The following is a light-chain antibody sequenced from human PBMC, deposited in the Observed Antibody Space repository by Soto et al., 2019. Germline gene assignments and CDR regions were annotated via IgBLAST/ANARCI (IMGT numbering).Light chain of an antibody. CDR2: RAS. J-gene: IGKJ2*01. V-gene: IGKV3-20*01. CDR1: QSVSSNY. Sequence: EIVLTQSPGTLSLSPGERATLSCRASQSVSSNYLAWYQQKPGQAPRLLIYRASSRATGIPDRFSGSGSGTGFTLTISRLEPEDFAVYYCQQYGSSYTFGQGTKLEIK. CDR3: QQYGSSYT.